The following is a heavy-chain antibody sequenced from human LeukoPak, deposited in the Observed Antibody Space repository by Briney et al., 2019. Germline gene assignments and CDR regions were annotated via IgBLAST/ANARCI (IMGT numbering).Heavy chain of an antibody. CDR3: ARDFSSGYPSYFDY. V-gene: IGHV3-23*01. J-gene: IGHJ4*02. CDR2: ISGSGGNT. Sequence: GGSLRLSCAASGFTFSSYAMTWVRQAPGKGLEWVSGISGSGGNTYYTDSVGGRLSISRDNSKNTLYLQVNSLRAEDTAVYYCARDFSSGYPSYFDYWGQGTPVTVSS. D-gene: IGHD3-22*01. CDR1: GFTFSSYA.